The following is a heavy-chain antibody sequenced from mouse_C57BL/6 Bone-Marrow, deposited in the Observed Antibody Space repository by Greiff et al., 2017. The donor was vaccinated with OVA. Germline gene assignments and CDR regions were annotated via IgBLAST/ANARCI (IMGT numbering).Heavy chain of an antibody. Sequence: QVQLQQSGAELARPGASVKMSCKASGYTFTSYTMHWVKQRPGQGLEWIGYINPSSGYTKYNQKFKDKATLTADKSSSTAYMQLSSLTSEDSAVYYCAGGGLYYDGFAYWGQGTLVTVSA. D-gene: IGHD2-4*01. CDR2: INPSSGYT. J-gene: IGHJ3*01. V-gene: IGHV1-4*01. CDR3: AGGGLYYDGFAY. CDR1: GYTFTSYT.